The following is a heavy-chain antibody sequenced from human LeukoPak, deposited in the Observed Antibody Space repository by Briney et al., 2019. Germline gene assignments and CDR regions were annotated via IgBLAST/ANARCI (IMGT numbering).Heavy chain of an antibody. J-gene: IGHJ6*03. CDR3: ARAGYSSGWPIYYYYYMDV. CDR2: IKQDGSEK. CDR1: GFIFSTYS. Sequence: PGGSLRLSCAASGFIFSTYSMNWVRQAPGKGLEWVANIKQDGSEKYYVDSVKGRFTISRDNAKNSLYLQMNSLRAEDTAVYYCARAGYSSGWPIYYYYYMDVWGKGTTVTVSS. D-gene: IGHD6-19*01. V-gene: IGHV3-7*01.